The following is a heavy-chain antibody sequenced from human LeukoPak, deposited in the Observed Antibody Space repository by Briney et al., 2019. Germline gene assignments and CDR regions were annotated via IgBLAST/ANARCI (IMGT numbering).Heavy chain of an antibody. Sequence: PGGSLRLSCAASGFTFSSYGMHWVRQAPGKGLEWVAFIRYDGSNKYYADSVKGRFTISRDNSKNTLYLQMNSLRAEDTAVYYCATQRNIVATIYSYFDYWGQGTLVTVSS. D-gene: IGHD5-12*01. CDR2: IRYDGSNK. CDR3: ATQRNIVATIYSYFDY. J-gene: IGHJ4*02. V-gene: IGHV3-30*02. CDR1: GFTFSSYG.